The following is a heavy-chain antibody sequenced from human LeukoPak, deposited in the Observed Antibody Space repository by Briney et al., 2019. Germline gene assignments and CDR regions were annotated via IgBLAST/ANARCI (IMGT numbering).Heavy chain of an antibody. Sequence: GGSLRLSCAASGFTVSSNYMSWVRQAPGKGLEWVSVIYSGGSTYYADSVKGRFTISRDNSKNTVYLQMNSLRGGDTAVYYCAGGDSSGYCAYYWGQGTLVTVSS. J-gene: IGHJ4*02. CDR2: IYSGGST. V-gene: IGHV3-66*01. CDR3: AGGDSSGYCAYY. D-gene: IGHD3-22*01. CDR1: GFTVSSNY.